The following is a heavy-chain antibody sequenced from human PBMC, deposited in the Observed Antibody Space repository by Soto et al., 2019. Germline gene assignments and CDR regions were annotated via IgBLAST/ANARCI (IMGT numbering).Heavy chain of an antibody. CDR3: AKDRGSPLRWLGGGLDY. J-gene: IGHJ4*02. CDR1: GFTFSSYG. Sequence: QVQLVESGGGVVQPGRSLRLSCAASGFTFSSYGMHWVRQAPGKGLEWVAVISYDGSNKYYADSVKGRFTISRDNSSNTLYLQMNSLGAEDTAVYDCAKDRGSPLRWLGGGLDYWGQGTLVTVSS. CDR2: ISYDGSNK. D-gene: IGHD6-19*01. V-gene: IGHV3-30*18.